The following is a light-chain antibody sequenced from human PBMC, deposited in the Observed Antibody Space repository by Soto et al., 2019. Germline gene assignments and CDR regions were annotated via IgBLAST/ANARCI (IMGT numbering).Light chain of an antibody. CDR1: SSDVGAYNY. J-gene: IGLJ1*01. Sequence: QSVLTQPASVSGSPGQSITISCTGTSSDVGAYNYVSWYQQHPGKAPRPMIYEVNYRSSGVSNRFSGSKSGITASLTISGLQAEDEAHYYCSSYASTSTAVFGTGTKVTVL. CDR3: SSYASTSTAV. V-gene: IGLV2-14*01. CDR2: EVN.